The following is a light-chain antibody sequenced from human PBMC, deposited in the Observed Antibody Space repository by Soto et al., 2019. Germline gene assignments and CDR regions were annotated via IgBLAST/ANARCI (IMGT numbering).Light chain of an antibody. J-gene: IGLJ1*01. CDR3: ASLHGGNNYV. Sequence: QSALTQPPSASGSPGQSVTISCAGTSSDVGAFNFVSWYQQHPGKAPKLMIYEVIKRPLGVPDRFSGSESGSTASLTVSGLQAEDEAEYYCASLHGGNNYVFGTGTKLTVL. CDR1: SSDVGAFNF. V-gene: IGLV2-8*01. CDR2: EVI.